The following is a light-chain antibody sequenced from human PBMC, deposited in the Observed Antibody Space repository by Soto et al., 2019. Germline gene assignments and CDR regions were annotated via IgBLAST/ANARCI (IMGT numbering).Light chain of an antibody. CDR2: GVS. J-gene: IGKJ4*01. CDR3: QQHCASIT. V-gene: IGKV3-20*01. Sequence: VLTQSPRTLSLSPGERATLSCRASQNVNNNFVAWYQQKPGQAPSLLIYGVSDRATGVPDRFSGSGSGTDFTLTNSTLEPEDFAVYYCQQHCASITFGGGTRVENK. CDR1: QNVNNNF.